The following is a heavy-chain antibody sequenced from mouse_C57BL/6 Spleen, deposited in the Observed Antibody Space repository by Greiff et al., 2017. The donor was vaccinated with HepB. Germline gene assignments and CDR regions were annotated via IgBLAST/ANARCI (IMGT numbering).Heavy chain of an antibody. V-gene: IGHV2-5*01. CDR1: GFSLTSYG. Sequence: QVQLQQSGPGLVQPSQSLSITCTVSGFSLTSYGVHWVRQSPGKGLEWLGVIWRGGSTDYNAAFMSRLSITKDNSKSQVFFKMNSLQADDTAIYYCAKRPESTVERYAMDYWGQGTSVTVSS. CDR2: IWRGGST. D-gene: IGHD1-1*01. J-gene: IGHJ4*01. CDR3: AKRPESTVERYAMDY.